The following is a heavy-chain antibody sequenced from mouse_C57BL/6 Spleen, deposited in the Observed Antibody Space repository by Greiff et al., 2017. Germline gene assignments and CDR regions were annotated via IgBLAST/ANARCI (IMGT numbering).Heavy chain of an antibody. Sequence: QVQLKQSGAELVRPGASVKLSCKASGYTFTDYYINWVKQRPGQGLEWIARIYPGSGNTYYNEKFKGKATLTAEKSSSTAYMQLSSLTSEDSAVYFCARSHYGSSYRAMDYWGQGTSVTVSS. CDR2: IYPGSGNT. V-gene: IGHV1-76*01. CDR1: GYTFTDYY. CDR3: ARSHYGSSYRAMDY. J-gene: IGHJ4*01. D-gene: IGHD1-1*01.